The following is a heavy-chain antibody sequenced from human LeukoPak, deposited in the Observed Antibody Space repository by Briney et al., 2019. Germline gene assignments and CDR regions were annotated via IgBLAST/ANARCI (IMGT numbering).Heavy chain of an antibody. V-gene: IGHV3-9*01. D-gene: IGHD5-18*01. Sequence: PGRSLRLSCAASGFTFDDYAMHWVRQAPGKGLEWVSGINWNSGSIGYADSVKGRFTISRDNAKNSLYLQMNSLRAEDTALYYCAKDRKGYSYGPLDYWGQGTLVTVSS. CDR3: AKDRKGYSYGPLDY. CDR2: INWNSGSI. J-gene: IGHJ4*02. CDR1: GFTFDDYA.